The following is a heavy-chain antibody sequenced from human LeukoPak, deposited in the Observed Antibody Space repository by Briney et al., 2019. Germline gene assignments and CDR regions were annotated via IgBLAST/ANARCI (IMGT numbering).Heavy chain of an antibody. CDR1: GFTFSAYG. V-gene: IGHV3-30*02. CDR3: AKALSWIYFFDY. CDR2: IRFDGSNK. J-gene: IGHJ4*02. Sequence: GGSLRLSCAASGFTFSAYGMHWVRQAPGRGLEWVAFIRFDGSNKYYADSVKGRFIISRDDSRNMLYLQMNSLRIEDTAVYYCAKALSWIYFFDYWGQGTLVTVSS. D-gene: IGHD2-2*03.